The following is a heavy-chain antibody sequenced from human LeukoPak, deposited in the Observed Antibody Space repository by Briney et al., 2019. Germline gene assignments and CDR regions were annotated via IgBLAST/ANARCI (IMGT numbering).Heavy chain of an antibody. Sequence: MPSETLSLTCTVSGGSVSSGSYYWSWIRQPPGKGLEWIGYIYYSGSTNYNPSLKSRVTISVDTSKNQFSLKLSSVTAADTAVYYCARGQKPRYFDYWGQGTLVTVSS. CDR1: GGSVSSGSYY. CDR2: IYYSGST. J-gene: IGHJ4*02. CDR3: ARGQKPRYFDY. V-gene: IGHV4-61*01.